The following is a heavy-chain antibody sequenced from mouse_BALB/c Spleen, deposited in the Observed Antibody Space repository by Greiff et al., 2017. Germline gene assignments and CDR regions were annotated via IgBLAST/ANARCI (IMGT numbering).Heavy chain of an antibody. J-gene: IGHJ4*01. Sequence: VQLKESGPGLVKPSQSLSLTCTVTGYSITSDYAWNWIRQFPGNKLEWMGYISYSGSTSYNPSLKSRISITRDTSKNQFFLQLNSVTTEDTATYYCARHYGNYYYYAMDYWGQGTSVTVSS. CDR1: GYSITSDYA. CDR3: ARHYGNYYYYAMDY. CDR2: ISYSGST. V-gene: IGHV3-2*02. D-gene: IGHD2-1*01.